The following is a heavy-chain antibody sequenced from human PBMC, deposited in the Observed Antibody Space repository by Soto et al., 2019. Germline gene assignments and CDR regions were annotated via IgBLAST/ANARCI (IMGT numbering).Heavy chain of an antibody. Sequence: GGSLRLSCAASGFTFGNFVMRWVRQTSGKGLEWVSTITETGGDTYYTDSVKGRFTISRDNSKNTLYLQMTSLRAEDTALYYCTKASSDRNHMEVWGPGTTVTVSS. CDR2: ITETGGDT. CDR3: TKASSDRNHMEV. V-gene: IGHV3-23*01. CDR1: GFTFGNFV. J-gene: IGHJ6*02.